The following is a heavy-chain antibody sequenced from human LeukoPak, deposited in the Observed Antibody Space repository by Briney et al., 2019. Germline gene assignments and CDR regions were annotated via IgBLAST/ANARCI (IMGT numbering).Heavy chain of an antibody. V-gene: IGHV4-31*03. CDR1: GVSISIGGYY. CDR3: AREAAPGDFDY. Sequence: SETLSLTCTVSGVSISIGGYYWSWIRQHPGKGLEWIGYIYYSGNTHYNPSLKSRLTISVDTSKNQFSLKLSSVTAADTAVYYCAREAAPGDFDYWGQGTLVTVSS. CDR2: IYYSGNT. J-gene: IGHJ4*02. D-gene: IGHD6-13*01.